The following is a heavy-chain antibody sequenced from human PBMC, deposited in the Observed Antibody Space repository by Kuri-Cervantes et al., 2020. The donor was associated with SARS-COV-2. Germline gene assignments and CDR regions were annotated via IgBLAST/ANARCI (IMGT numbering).Heavy chain of an antibody. D-gene: IGHD4-11*01. CDR1: GGSFSGYY. CDR3: ARAGVRVLIDLYSNPGFDY. Sequence: GSLRLSCAVYGGSFSGYYRGWIRQPPGKGLEWIGEINDSGSTNYNPSLKSRVTISVDTSKNQFSLKLSSVTAADTAVYYCARAGVRVLIDLYSNPGFDYWGQGTLVTVSS. CDR2: INDSGST. J-gene: IGHJ4*02. V-gene: IGHV4-34*01.